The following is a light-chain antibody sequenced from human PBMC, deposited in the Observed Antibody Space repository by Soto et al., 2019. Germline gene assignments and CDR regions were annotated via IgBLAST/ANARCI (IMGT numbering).Light chain of an antibody. V-gene: IGLV4-69*01. CDR2: LTNDGSH. J-gene: IGLJ2*01. CDR3: QTWGTGMV. CDR1: SGHSSYA. Sequence: QLVLTQSPSASASLGASVKLTCTLSSGHSSYAIAWHQQQPEKGPRYLMKLTNDGSHTKGDGIPDRFSGSSSGAERYLTISSLLSEDEADYYCQTWGTGMVFGGGTKVTVL.